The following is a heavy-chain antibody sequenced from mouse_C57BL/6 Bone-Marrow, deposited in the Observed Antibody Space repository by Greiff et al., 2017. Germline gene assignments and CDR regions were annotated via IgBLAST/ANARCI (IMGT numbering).Heavy chain of an antibody. Sequence: EVQLVESGGGLVQPGGSMKLSCAASGFTFSDAWMDWVRQSPEKGLEWVAEIRNKANNHATYYAESVKGRFTISRDDSKSSVYLQMNSLRAEDTGIYYCTRGDKVYFDYWGQGTTLTVSS. D-gene: IGHD3-3*01. CDR3: TRGDKVYFDY. J-gene: IGHJ2*01. V-gene: IGHV6-6*01. CDR1: GFTFSDAW. CDR2: IRNKANNHAT.